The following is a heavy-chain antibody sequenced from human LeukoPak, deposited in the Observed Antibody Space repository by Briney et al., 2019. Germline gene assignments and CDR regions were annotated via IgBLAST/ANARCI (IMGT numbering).Heavy chain of an antibody. CDR1: GFTFSGYW. CDR3: VYGGNSTCFDI. J-gene: IGHJ3*02. V-gene: IGHV3-74*01. D-gene: IGHD4-23*01. CDR2: IRSDGSIT. Sequence: GGSLRLSCAASGFTFSGYWMHWVRQAPGKGLAWVSVIRSDGSITTYADSVKGRFTISRDTAKNTLYLQMNSLRADDTAVYYCVYGGNSTCFDIWGQGTMVTVSS.